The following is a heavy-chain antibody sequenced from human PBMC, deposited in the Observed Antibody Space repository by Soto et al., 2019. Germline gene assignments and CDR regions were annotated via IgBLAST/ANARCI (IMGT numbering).Heavy chain of an antibody. D-gene: IGHD3-3*01. J-gene: IGHJ6*02. CDR1: GFTFISSA. CDR3: AADRRNDFWSGVTKLYYYYGMDV. Sequence: SVKVSCEASGFTFISSAVQWVRRARGQRLEWIGWIVVGSGNTNYAQMFQERVTITRDMSTSTAYMELSSLRSEDTAVYYCAADRRNDFWSGVTKLYYYYGMDVWAQGTTVTVSS. V-gene: IGHV1-58*01. CDR2: IVVGSGNT.